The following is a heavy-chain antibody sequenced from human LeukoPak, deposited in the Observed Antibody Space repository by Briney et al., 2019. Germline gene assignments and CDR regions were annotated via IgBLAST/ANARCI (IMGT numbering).Heavy chain of an antibody. V-gene: IGHV4-34*01. Sequence: PSETLSLTCAVYGGSFSGYYWSWIRQPPGKGLEWIEEINHSGSTNYNPSLKSRVTISVDTSKNQFSLKLSSVTAADTAVYYCARTRSGSYYMVHSWFDPWGQGTLVTVSS. CDR3: ARTRSGSYYMVHSWFDP. J-gene: IGHJ5*02. D-gene: IGHD3-10*01. CDR2: INHSGST. CDR1: GGSFSGYY.